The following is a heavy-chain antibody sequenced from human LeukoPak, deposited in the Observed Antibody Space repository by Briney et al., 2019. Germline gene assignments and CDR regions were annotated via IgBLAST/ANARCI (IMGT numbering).Heavy chain of an antibody. V-gene: IGHV4-34*01. CDR2: INHSGST. Sequence: PSETLSLTCAVYGGSFSGYYWSWVRQPPGKGLEWIGEINHSGSTNYNPSPKSRVTISVDTSKNQFSLKLSSVTAADTAVYYCARGLSTMVVTRYFQHWGQGTLVTVSS. D-gene: IGHD4-23*01. CDR1: GGSFSGYY. J-gene: IGHJ1*01. CDR3: ARGLSTMVVTRYFQH.